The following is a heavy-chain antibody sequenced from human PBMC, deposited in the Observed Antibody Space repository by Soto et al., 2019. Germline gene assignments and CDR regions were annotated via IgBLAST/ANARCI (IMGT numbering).Heavy chain of an antibody. Sequence: EVQLVESGGGLVQPGGSLRLSCAASGFTFSNYWMYWVRQAPGKGLEWVSRINSDGSVSSYADSVKGRLTISRDNVKNPPLLQMDRLKGEDPAVNFCARGDCCCGSLHSFAGLLFFFQDGRGKRTTVTVFS. J-gene: IGHJ6*01. V-gene: IGHV3-74*02. CDR3: ARGDCCCGSLHSFAGLLFFFQDG. CDR2: INSDGSVS. D-gene: IGHD2-15*01. CDR1: GFTFSNYW.